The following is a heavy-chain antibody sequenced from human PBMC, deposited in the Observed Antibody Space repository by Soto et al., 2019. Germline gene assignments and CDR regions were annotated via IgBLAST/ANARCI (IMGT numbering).Heavy chain of an antibody. V-gene: IGHV4-59*01. CDR1: GGSISSYY. D-gene: IGHD6-19*01. Sequence: QVQLQESGPGLVKPSETLSLTCTVSGGSISSYYWSWIRQPPGKGLEWIGYIYYSGSTNYNPSLKSRVTISVDTSKNHFSLKLGSVAAADTAVYYCARSGIAVAGTTYYYYGMDVWGQGTTVTVSS. CDR2: IYYSGST. J-gene: IGHJ6*02. CDR3: ARSGIAVAGTTYYYYGMDV.